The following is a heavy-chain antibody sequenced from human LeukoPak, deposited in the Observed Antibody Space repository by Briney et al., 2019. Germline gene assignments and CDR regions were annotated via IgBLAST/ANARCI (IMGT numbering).Heavy chain of an antibody. CDR1: GYTFTSYD. V-gene: IGHV1-2*02. J-gene: IGHJ3*02. CDR2: INPNSGGT. Sequence: ASVKVSCKASGYTFTSYDINWVRQAPGQGLEWMGWINPNSGGTNYAQKFQGRVTMTRDTSISTAYMELSRLRSDDTAVYYCARGGWVAATQGAFDIWGQGTMVTVSS. CDR3: ARGGWVAATQGAFDI. D-gene: IGHD2-15*01.